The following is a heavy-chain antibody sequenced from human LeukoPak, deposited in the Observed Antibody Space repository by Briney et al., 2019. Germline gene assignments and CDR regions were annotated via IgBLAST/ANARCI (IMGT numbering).Heavy chain of an antibody. CDR2: FDPEDGET. V-gene: IGHV1-24*01. Sequence: ASVKVSCKVSGYTLTELSMHWVRQAPGKGLEWMGGFDPEDGETIYAQKFQGRVTMTEDTSTDTAYMELSSLRSEDTAVYYCATESGAVPTDSGYYYMDVWGKGTTVTVSS. CDR1: GYTLTELS. D-gene: IGHD4-11*01. J-gene: IGHJ6*03. CDR3: ATESGAVPTDSGYYYMDV.